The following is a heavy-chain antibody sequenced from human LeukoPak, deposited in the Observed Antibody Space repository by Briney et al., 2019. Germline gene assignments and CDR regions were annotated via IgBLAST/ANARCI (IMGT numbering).Heavy chain of an antibody. Sequence: GGSLRLSCAASGFTFSSYAMHWVRQAPGKGLEWVAVISYDGSNKYYADSVKGRFTISRDNSKNTLYLQINSLRAEDTAVYYCAKGGITMTDYYFDYWGQGTLVTVSS. CDR2: ISYDGSNK. V-gene: IGHV3-30-3*01. CDR1: GFTFSSYA. D-gene: IGHD1-14*01. J-gene: IGHJ4*02. CDR3: AKGGITMTDYYFDY.